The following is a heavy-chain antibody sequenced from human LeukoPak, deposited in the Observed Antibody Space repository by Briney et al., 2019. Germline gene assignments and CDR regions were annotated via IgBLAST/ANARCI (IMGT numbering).Heavy chain of an antibody. CDR1: GFSFGTSM. CDR3: TKRDGQSFDY. D-gene: IGHD5-24*01. CDR2: ILQDAETT. Sequence: GGSVRLSCAASGFSFGTSMMSWVRRVPGQGLEWVSTILQDAETTYYADSVRGRFTISRDNLKDTLFLQMSSLRAEDTAIYYCTKRDGQSFDYWGQGALVTVSS. J-gene: IGHJ4*02. V-gene: IGHV3-23*01.